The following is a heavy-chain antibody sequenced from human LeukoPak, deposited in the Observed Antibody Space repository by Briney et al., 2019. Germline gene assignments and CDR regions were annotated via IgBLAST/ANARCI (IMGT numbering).Heavy chain of an antibody. CDR2: IKQDGSEK. Sequence: PGGSLRLSCAASGFTFSSYWMSWVRQAPGKGLEWVANIKQDGSEKYYVDSVKGRFTISRDNAKNSLYLQMNSLRAEDTAVYYRARNRAVRGVIITPDAFDIWGQGTMVTVSS. J-gene: IGHJ3*02. CDR3: ARNRAVRGVIITPDAFDI. D-gene: IGHD3-10*01. V-gene: IGHV3-7*01. CDR1: GFTFSSYW.